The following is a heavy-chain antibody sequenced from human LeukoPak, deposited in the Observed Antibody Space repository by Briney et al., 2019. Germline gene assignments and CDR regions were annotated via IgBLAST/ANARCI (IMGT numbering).Heavy chain of an antibody. J-gene: IGHJ4*02. CDR2: IIPILGIA. V-gene: IGHV1-69*04. CDR1: GVTFSSYA. CDR3: ARDVPSTVTTLWIDY. Sequence: SVKVSCKASGVTFSSYAISWVRQAPGQGLEWMGRIIPILGIAIYAQKFQGIVTITADKSTSTAYMELSSLRSEDTAVYYCARDVPSTVTTLWIDYWGEGTLVTVSS. D-gene: IGHD4-17*01.